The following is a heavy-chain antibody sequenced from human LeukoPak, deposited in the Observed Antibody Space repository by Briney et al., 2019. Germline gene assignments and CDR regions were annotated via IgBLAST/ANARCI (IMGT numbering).Heavy chain of an antibody. J-gene: IGHJ3*02. CDR1: GYSISSGYY. CDR3: ARRIGYDIGVLDI. Sequence: PSETLSLTCTVSGYSISSGYYWGWIRQPPGKGLEWIGSIYHSGSTYYNPSLKSRVTISVDTAKKQFSLKLNSVTAADTAVYYCARRIGYDIGVLDIWGQGTMVTVSS. D-gene: IGHD5-12*01. V-gene: IGHV4-38-2*02. CDR2: IYHSGST.